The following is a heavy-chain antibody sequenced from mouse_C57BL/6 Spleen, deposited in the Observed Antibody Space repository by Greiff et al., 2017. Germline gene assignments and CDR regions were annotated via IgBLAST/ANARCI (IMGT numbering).Heavy chain of an antibody. CDR3: ARSYYYGSSPYFDY. J-gene: IGHJ2*01. V-gene: IGHV1-9*01. Sequence: VQLQQSGAELMKPGASVKLSCKATGYTFTGYWLEWVKQTPGHGLEWIGEILPGSGSTNYKEKFKGKATFPADTSSNTAYMQLSSLTTEDSAIYYCARSYYYGSSPYFDYWGQGTTLTVSS. CDR2: ILPGSGST. D-gene: IGHD1-1*01. CDR1: GYTFTGYW.